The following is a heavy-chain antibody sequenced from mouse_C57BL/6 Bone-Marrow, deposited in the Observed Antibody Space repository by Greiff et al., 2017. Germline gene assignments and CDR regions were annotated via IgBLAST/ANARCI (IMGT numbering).Heavy chain of an antibody. CDR3: ARDYDGYYGFAY. CDR2: ISYSGST. V-gene: IGHV3-1*01. D-gene: IGHD2-3*01. CDR1: GYSITSGYD. J-gene: IGHJ3*01. Sequence: EVQRVESGPGMVKPSQSLSLTCTVTGYSITSGYDWHWIRHFPGNKLEWMGYISYSGSTNYNPSLKSRISITHDTSKNHFFLKLNSVTTEDTATYYCARDYDGYYGFAYWGQGTLVTVSA.